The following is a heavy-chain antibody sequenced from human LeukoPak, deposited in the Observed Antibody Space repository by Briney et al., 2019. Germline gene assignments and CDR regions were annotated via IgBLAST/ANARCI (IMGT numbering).Heavy chain of an antibody. D-gene: IGHD5-12*01. V-gene: IGHV3-30*03. Sequence: PGGSLSLSCALSGRPFSSSIMHWVRWAPGKGLEWVAGMSFDGSQYYVESVKGRFTISRDNSGNTVYLHMTSLRPEDTAVYFCAREGHTSGFCGSFDIWGQGTTVTISS. CDR3: AREGHTSGFCGSFDI. CDR2: MSFDGSQ. CDR1: GRPFSSSI. J-gene: IGHJ3*02.